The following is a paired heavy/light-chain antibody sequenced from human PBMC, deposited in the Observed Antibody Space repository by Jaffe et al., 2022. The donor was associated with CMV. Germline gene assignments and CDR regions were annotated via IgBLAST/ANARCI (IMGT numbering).Heavy chain of an antibody. V-gene: IGHV4-39*01. J-gene: IGHJ3*02. CDR2: MYYSGST. CDR3: AISYGYGRPPAFNI. Sequence: QLLLQESGPGLVKPSETLSLTCIVSGGSNSNSNYYRGWIRQPPGKGLEWIGSMYYSGSTYYNPSLESRVTMSVDTSKKQFSLKLSSVTAADTAVYYCAISYGYGRPPAFNIWGQGTKVTVSS. CDR1: GGSNSNSNYY. D-gene: IGHD5-18*01.
Light chain of an antibody. CDR3: HMWDTSSDLVV. Sequence: SYVLTQPPSVSVAPGKTAKITCGGTNIGTKSVHWYQQKPGQAPVLVIYYDTNRPSGIPERFSGSNSGNTATLTISRVEAGDEADYYCHMWDTSSDLVVFGGGTKLTVL. CDR2: YDT. J-gene: IGLJ2*01. V-gene: IGLV3-21*04. CDR1: NIGTKS.